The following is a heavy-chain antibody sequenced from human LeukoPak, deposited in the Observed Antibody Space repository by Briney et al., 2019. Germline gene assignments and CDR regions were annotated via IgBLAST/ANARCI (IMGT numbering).Heavy chain of an antibody. J-gene: IGHJ3*02. CDR1: GYTFTGYY. CDR3: ARDLAIVVGVDVRGAAFDI. V-gene: IGHV1-2*02. Sequence: GASMKVSCKASGYTFTGYYMHWVRQAPGQGLEWMGWINPNSGGTNYAQKFQGRVTMTRDTSISTAYMELSRLRSDDTAVYYCARDLAIVVGVDVRGAAFDIWGQGTMVTVSS. CDR2: INPNSGGT. D-gene: IGHD3-22*01.